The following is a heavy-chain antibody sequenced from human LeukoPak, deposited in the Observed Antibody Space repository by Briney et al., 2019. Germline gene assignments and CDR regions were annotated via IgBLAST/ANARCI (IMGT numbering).Heavy chain of an antibody. CDR3: AKDSDIVVVPAASFDY. CDR1: GFTFGQYA. Sequence: SGGSLRLSCTTSGFTFGQYAMTWVRQAPGKGLEWVSAISGSGGSTYYADSVKGRFTISRDNSKNTLYLQMNSLRAEDTAVYYCAKDSDIVVVPAASFDYWGQGTLVTVSS. D-gene: IGHD2-2*01. V-gene: IGHV3-23*01. CDR2: ISGSGGST. J-gene: IGHJ4*02.